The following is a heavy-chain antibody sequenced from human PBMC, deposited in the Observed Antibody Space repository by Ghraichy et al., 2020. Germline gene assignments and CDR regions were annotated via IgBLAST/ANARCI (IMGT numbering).Heavy chain of an antibody. J-gene: IGHJ6*02. CDR3: ARDLVRITMVQGVIITPGYYYYGMDV. V-gene: IGHV3-33*01. D-gene: IGHD3-10*01. CDR2: IWYDGSNK. Sequence: GGSLRLSCAASGFTFSSYGMHWVRQAPGKGLEWVAVIWYDGSNKYYADSVKGRFTISRDNSKNTLYLQMNSLRAEDTAVYYCARDLVRITMVQGVIITPGYYYYGMDVWGQGTTVTVSS. CDR1: GFTFSSYG.